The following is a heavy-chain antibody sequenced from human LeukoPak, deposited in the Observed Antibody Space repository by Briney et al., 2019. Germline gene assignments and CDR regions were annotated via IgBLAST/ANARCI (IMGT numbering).Heavy chain of an antibody. CDR1: GYSFSSYW. J-gene: IGHJ4*02. D-gene: IGHD3-22*01. Sequence: GESLKISCKASGYSFSSYWIGWVRQMPGKGLEWMGIIYPGDSDTRYSPSFLGQVTISADKSISTAYLQWSGLKPSDIAMYYCAKRWADSSGSQHYFDYWGQGTLVTVSS. CDR3: AKRWADSSGSQHYFDY. V-gene: IGHV5-51*01. CDR2: IYPGDSDT.